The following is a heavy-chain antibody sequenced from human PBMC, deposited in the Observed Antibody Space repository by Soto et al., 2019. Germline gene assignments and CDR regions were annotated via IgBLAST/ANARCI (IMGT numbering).Heavy chain of an antibody. D-gene: IGHD3-10*01. CDR2: ISNHNGGT. V-gene: IGHV1-18*01. CDR1: GYTFTSYG. CDR3: ARDISDGSGTAYGY. J-gene: IGHJ4*02. Sequence: QVQLVQSGAEVKKPGASVKVSCKATGYTFTSYGISWVRQAPGQGLEWMGWISNHNGGTNYAPKLQDRVTLTTDIATSTAYMEMRSLTSDDTAVYYCARDISDGSGTAYGYSGQGTLVTVSS.